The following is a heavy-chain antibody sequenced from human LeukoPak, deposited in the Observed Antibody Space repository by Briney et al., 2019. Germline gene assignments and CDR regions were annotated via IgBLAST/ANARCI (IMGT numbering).Heavy chain of an antibody. CDR2: IYYSGST. Sequence: PSETLSLTCTVSGGSISSYYWGWIRQPPGKGLEWIGSIYYSGSTYYNPSLKSRVTISVDTSKNQFSLKLSSVTAADTAVYYCARHGRNYYDSKGYFDYWGQGTLVTVSS. CDR3: ARHGRNYYDSKGYFDY. D-gene: IGHD3-22*01. V-gene: IGHV4-39*01. J-gene: IGHJ4*02. CDR1: GGSISSYY.